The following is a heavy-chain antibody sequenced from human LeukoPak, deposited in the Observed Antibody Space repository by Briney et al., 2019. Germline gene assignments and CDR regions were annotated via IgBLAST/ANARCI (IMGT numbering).Heavy chain of an antibody. D-gene: IGHD6-13*01. J-gene: IGHJ6*02. V-gene: IGHV3-48*01. CDR2: ISSSSSTI. Sequence: GGSLRPSCAASGLTFSSYSMNWVRQAPGKGLKWVSHISSSSSTIYYAVSVKGRFTISRDNAKNSLYLQMNSLRADDTAVYYCARDRWAADGHGDYYYYGMDVWGQGTTVTVSS. CDR1: GLTFSSYS. CDR3: ARDRWAADGHGDYYYYGMDV.